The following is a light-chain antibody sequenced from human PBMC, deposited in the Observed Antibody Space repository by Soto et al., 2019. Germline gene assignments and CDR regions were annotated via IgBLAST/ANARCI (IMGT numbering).Light chain of an antibody. V-gene: IGKV3-20*01. J-gene: IGKJ4*01. Sequence: EIVLTQSPGTLPLSPGERATLSCRASQSISNSNLAWYQQRPGQAPRLLIYGASSRATGIPDRFSGSGSGTDFTLAISRLEPEDFAVYYCQQYARSPYTFGGGTKVEIK. CDR3: QQYARSPYT. CDR1: QSISNSN. CDR2: GAS.